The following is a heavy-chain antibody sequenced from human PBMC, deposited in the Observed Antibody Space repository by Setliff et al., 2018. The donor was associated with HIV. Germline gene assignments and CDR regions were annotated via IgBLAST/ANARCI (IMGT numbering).Heavy chain of an antibody. J-gene: IGHJ3*01. CDR2: VYTSGRT. CDR1: GASISYSY. V-gene: IGHV4-4*08. CDR3: ARETYYYDSIGYWRSDAFDV. D-gene: IGHD3-22*01. Sequence: PSETLSLTCSVSGASISYSYWSWVRQPPGKRLEWIGYVYTSGRTNYNPALKSRVTISLDTSKNQFSLRLSSVTAADAAVYYCARETYYYDSIGYWRSDAFDVWGQGTMVTVSS.